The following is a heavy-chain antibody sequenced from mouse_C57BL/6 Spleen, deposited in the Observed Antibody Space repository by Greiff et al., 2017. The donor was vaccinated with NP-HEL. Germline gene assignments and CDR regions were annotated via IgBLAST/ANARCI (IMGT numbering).Heavy chain of an antibody. CDR3: ARENYGSRTRYAMDY. CDR1: GYSITSGYY. CDR2: ISYDGSN. J-gene: IGHJ4*01. V-gene: IGHV3-6*01. Sequence: EVKLVESGPGLVKPSQSLSLTCSVTGYSITSGYYWNWLRQFPGNKLEWMGYISYDGSNNYNPSLKNRISITRDTSKNQFFLKLNSVTTEDTATYYCARENYGSRTRYAMDYWGQGTSVTVSS. D-gene: IGHD1-1*01.